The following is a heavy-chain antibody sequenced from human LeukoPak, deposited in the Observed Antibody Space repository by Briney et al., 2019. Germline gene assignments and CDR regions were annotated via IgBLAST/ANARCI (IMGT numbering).Heavy chain of an antibody. Sequence: ASVKVSCKASGYTFTSYDINWVRQATGQGLEWMGWMNPNSGNTGYAQKFQGRVTITRNTSISTAYMELSSLRSEDTAVYYCARGRSYYDILTGSNPHNWFDPWGQGTLVTVSS. CDR3: ARGRSYYDILTGSNPHNWFDP. CDR1: GYTFTSYD. CDR2: MNPNSGNT. D-gene: IGHD3-9*01. J-gene: IGHJ5*02. V-gene: IGHV1-8*03.